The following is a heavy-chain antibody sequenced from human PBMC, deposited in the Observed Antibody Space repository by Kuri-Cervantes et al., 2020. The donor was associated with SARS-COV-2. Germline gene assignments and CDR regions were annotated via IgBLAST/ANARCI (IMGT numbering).Heavy chain of an antibody. CDR2: ISAYNGNT. J-gene: IGHJ4*02. D-gene: IGHD3-10*01. CDR3: ARDVAPTILWFGEFPPSGDY. Sequence: ASVKVSCKASGYTFTSYGISWVQQAPGQGLEWMGWISAYNGNTNYAQKLQGRVTMTTDTSTSTAYMELRSLRSDDTAVYYCARDVAPTILWFGEFPPSGDYWGQGTLVTVSS. V-gene: IGHV1-18*01. CDR1: GYTFTSYG.